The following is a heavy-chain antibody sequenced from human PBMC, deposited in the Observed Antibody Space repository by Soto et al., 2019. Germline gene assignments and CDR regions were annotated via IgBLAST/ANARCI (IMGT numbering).Heavy chain of an antibody. CDR3: ARVAVSGSYRISDGWFDP. Sequence: QVQLVQSGAEVKKPGSSVKVSCKASGGTFSSYDISWVRQAPGQGLEWMGGLIPIFGTANYAKKFQGRVTITADKSTSTAYMELSSVRSEDTAVYYCARVAVSGSYRISDGWFDPWGQGTLVTVSS. J-gene: IGHJ5*02. CDR2: LIPIFGTA. V-gene: IGHV1-69*06. D-gene: IGHD3-10*01. CDR1: GGTFSSYD.